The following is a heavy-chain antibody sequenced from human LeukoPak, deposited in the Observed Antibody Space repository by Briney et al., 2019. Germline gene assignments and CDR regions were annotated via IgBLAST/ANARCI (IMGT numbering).Heavy chain of an antibody. D-gene: IGHD3/OR15-3a*01. CDR1: GASTTNSRYY. V-gene: IGHV4-39*01. CDR2: VSYKGVT. CDR3: ATLTMSGLGIIPSAS. Sequence: SETLSLTCSVSGASTTNSRYYWVWIRQPPGKGLEWIGSVSYKGVTYYGPSFRSRFAISIDTSRDQFSLSLASVTAADTAVYYCATLTMSGLGIIPSASWGQGTLVTVSS. J-gene: IGHJ5*02.